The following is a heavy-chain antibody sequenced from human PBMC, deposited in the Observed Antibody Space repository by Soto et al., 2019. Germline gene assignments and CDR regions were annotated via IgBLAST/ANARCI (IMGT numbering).Heavy chain of an antibody. Sequence: GGSLRLSCAASGFTFSTYAIHWVRQAPGKGLEYVSAISSDGHSTYYANSVKGRFTISRDNSKNTLYLQMGSLRAEDTAVYYCARDSSYGFDYWGQGTLVPVSS. CDR1: GFTFSTYA. D-gene: IGHD5-18*01. CDR3: ARDSSYGFDY. J-gene: IGHJ4*02. CDR2: ISSDGHST. V-gene: IGHV3-64*01.